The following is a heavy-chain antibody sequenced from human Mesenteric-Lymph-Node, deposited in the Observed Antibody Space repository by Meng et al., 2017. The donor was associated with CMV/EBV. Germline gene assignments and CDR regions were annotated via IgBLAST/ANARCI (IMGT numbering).Heavy chain of an antibody. CDR3: ARESGTNIFDY. CDR1: GFTFSSYW. Sequence: GESLKISCAASGFTFSSYWMSWVRQAPGKGLEWVANIKQDGSEKYYVDSVKGRFTISRDNAKNSLYLQMNSLRAEDTAVYYCARESGTNIFDYWGQGTLVTVSS. J-gene: IGHJ4*02. CDR2: IKQDGSEK. D-gene: IGHD1-14*01. V-gene: IGHV3-7*01.